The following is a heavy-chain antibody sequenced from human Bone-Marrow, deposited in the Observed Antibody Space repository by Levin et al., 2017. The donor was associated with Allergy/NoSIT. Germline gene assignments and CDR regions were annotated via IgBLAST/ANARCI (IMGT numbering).Heavy chain of an antibody. Sequence: GGSLRLSCAASGFTFSSYGMHWVRQAPGKGLEWVAVIWYDGSNKYYADSVKGRFTISRDNSKNTLYLQMNSLRAEDTAVYYCARDSLYYYGSGSKLDYWGQGTLVTVSS. J-gene: IGHJ4*02. CDR1: GFTFSSYG. CDR2: IWYDGSNK. V-gene: IGHV3-33*01. D-gene: IGHD3-10*01. CDR3: ARDSLYYYGSGSKLDY.